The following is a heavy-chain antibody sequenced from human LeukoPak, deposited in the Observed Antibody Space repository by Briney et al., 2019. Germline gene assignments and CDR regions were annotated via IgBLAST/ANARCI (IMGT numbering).Heavy chain of an antibody. CDR1: GFTVSSNY. J-gene: IGHJ4*02. Sequence: GGSLRLSCAASGFTVSSNYMSWVRQAPGKGLEWVSPTYSGGSTYYADSVKGRFTISRDNSKTTLYLQMNSLRAEDTAVYYCARSITGRASFDYWGQGTLVTVSS. CDR2: TYSGGST. V-gene: IGHV3-66*01. CDR3: ARSITGRASFDY. D-gene: IGHD1-14*01.